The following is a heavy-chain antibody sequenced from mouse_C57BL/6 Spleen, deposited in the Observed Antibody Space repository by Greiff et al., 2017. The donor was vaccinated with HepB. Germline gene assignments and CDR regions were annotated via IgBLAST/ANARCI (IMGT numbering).Heavy chain of an antibody. CDR2: IYPSDSET. CDR3: ARWGSYDYDYFDY. J-gene: IGHJ2*01. Sequence: QVQLQQPGAELVRPGSSVKLSCKASGYTFTSYWMDWVKQRPGQGLEWIGNIYPSDSETHYNQKFKDKATLTVDKSSSTAYMQLSSLTSEDSAVYYCARWGSYDYDYFDYWGQGTTLTVSS. CDR1: GYTFTSYW. D-gene: IGHD2-4*01. V-gene: IGHV1-61*01.